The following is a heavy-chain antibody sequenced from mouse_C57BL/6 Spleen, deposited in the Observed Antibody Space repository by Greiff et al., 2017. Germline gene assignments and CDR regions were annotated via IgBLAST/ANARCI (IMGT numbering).Heavy chain of an antibody. J-gene: IGHJ2*01. D-gene: IGHD1-1*01. CDR2: IDPENGDT. Sequence: DVKLQESGAELVRPGASVKLSCTASGFNIKDDYMHWVKQRPEQGLEWIGWIDPENGDTEYASKFQGKATITADTSSNTAYLQLSSLTSEDTAVYYCTTFSVVPYFDYWGQGTTLTVSS. V-gene: IGHV14-4*01. CDR3: TTFSVVPYFDY. CDR1: GFNIKDDY.